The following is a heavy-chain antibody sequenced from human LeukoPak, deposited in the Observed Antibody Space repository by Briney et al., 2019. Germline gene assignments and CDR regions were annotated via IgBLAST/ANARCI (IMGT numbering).Heavy chain of an antibody. Sequence: PGGSLRLSCAASGFTFSSYTMHWVRQAPGKGLEWVAVISYEGSNKYYTDSVKGRFTISRDNSKNTLNLQTHSLRAEDTAVYYCARDGGYDPWGLDYNYHMDVWGKGTTVTVSS. CDR1: GFTFSSYT. V-gene: IGHV3-30*04. D-gene: IGHD5-12*01. CDR2: ISYEGSNK. J-gene: IGHJ6*03. CDR3: ARDGGYDPWGLDYNYHMDV.